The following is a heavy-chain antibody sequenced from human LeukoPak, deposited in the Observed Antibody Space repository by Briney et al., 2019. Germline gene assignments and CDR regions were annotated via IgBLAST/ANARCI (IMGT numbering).Heavy chain of an antibody. Sequence: ASVKVSCKASGYTFTGYYMQWVRQAPGQGLEWMGWINANSGGTNYAQKFQGRVTMTRDTSISTAYMELSRLRSDDTAVYFCARDHCVSSGCYEGYYYGMDVWGRGATVTVSS. J-gene: IGHJ6*02. D-gene: IGHD6-25*01. CDR3: ARDHCVSSGCYEGYYYGMDV. CDR1: GYTFTGYY. V-gene: IGHV1-2*02. CDR2: INANSGGT.